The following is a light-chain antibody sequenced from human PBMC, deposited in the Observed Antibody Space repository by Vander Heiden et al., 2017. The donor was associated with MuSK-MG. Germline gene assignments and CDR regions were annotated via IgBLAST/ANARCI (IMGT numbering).Light chain of an antibody. CDR1: QTVSN. CDR2: GAS. CDR3: QHVT. J-gene: IGKJ1*01. V-gene: IGKV3-15*01. Sequence: EIVMTQSPATLSVSPGERATLSCRASQTVSNLAWYQQKPGQAPRLLIYGASTRATGVKDRFSGSGSGTECTLTSSSLQSEDFAVDYCQHVTFGQGTKVEIK.